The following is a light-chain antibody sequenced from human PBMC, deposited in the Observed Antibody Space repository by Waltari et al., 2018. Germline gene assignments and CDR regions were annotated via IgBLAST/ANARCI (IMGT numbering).Light chain of an antibody. Sequence: QSVLTQPPSASGTPGQTVTISCTGSNSTIGRTHVNWFQQFPGTAPRLLIYSDDQRPSGVPDRFSGSKSGTSASLSITGLQSEDEAEYFCSAWDSSLATVLFGGGTALTVL. CDR2: SDD. CDR3: SAWDSSLATVL. CDR1: NSTIGRTH. V-gene: IGLV1-44*01. J-gene: IGLJ2*01.